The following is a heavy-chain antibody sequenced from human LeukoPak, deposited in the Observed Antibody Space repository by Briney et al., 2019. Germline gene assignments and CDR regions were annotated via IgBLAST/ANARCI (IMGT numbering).Heavy chain of an antibody. J-gene: IGHJ5*02. CDR1: GGSFSGYY. CDR2: INHSGST. D-gene: IGHD6-13*01. CDR3: ARAGSSSWSNLRYRDWFDP. Sequence: KTSETLSLTCAVYGGSFSGYYWRWIRQPPGKVLEWIGEINHSGSTNYNPSLKSRVTISVDTSKNQFSLKLSSVTAADTAVYYCARAGSSSWSNLRYRDWFDPWGQGTLVTVSS. V-gene: IGHV4-34*01.